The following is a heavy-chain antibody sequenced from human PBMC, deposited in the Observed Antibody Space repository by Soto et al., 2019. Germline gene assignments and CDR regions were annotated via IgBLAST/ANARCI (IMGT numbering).Heavy chain of an antibody. D-gene: IGHD6-6*01. CDR1: GFTFSSYA. Sequence: EVQLLESGGGLVQPGGSLRLSCAASGFTFSSYAMSWVRQAPGKGLEWVSAISGSGGSTYYADSVKGRFTISRDNSKNTLYLQMNSLRAEDTAVYYCAKDRDPTLEYSSSSINWFDPWGQGTLVTVSS. CDR3: AKDRDPTLEYSSSSINWFDP. CDR2: ISGSGGST. J-gene: IGHJ5*02. V-gene: IGHV3-23*01.